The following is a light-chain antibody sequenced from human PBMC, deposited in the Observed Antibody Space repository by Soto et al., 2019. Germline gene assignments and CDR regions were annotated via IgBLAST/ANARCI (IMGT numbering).Light chain of an antibody. Sequence: EIVLTQSPGTLSLSPGERATLSCRASQSVSSSYLAWYQQKPGQAPRLLIYGASSSATDIPDRFSGSGSGTDFTLTISRLEPEDFAVYYCHQYDSSPLTFGGGTKVEIK. CDR1: QSVSSSY. J-gene: IGKJ4*01. V-gene: IGKV3-20*01. CDR3: HQYDSSPLT. CDR2: GAS.